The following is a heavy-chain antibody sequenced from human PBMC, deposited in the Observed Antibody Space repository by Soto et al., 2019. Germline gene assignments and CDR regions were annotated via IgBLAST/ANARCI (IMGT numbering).Heavy chain of an antibody. J-gene: IGHJ4*02. Sequence: QVQLVQSGAEVKKPGASEKVSCKASGYTFTSYGISWVRQAPGQGLEWMGWISAYNGNTNYGQKRQSRVTMTTDTSTITAYLELRSLRSYDTAVYYSAISGVWAPSDDWDQGTLVTVSS. D-gene: IGHD1-26*01. V-gene: IGHV1-18*01. CDR2: ISAYNGNT. CDR3: AISGVWAPSDD. CDR1: GYTFTSYG.